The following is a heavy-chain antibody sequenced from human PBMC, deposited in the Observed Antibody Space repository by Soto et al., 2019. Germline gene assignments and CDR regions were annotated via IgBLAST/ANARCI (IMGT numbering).Heavy chain of an antibody. CDR1: GGSVSSGSYY. J-gene: IGHJ6*02. CDR2: IYYSGST. V-gene: IGHV4-61*01. Sequence: SQTLSLTCTVSGGSVSSGSYYWSWIRQPPGKGLEWIGYIYYSGSTNYNPSLKSRVTISVDTSKNQFSLKLSSVTAADTAVYYCARESGYVGYSNPIVYYYYGMDVWGQGTTVTVSS. D-gene: IGHD4-4*01. CDR3: ARESGYVGYSNPIVYYYYGMDV.